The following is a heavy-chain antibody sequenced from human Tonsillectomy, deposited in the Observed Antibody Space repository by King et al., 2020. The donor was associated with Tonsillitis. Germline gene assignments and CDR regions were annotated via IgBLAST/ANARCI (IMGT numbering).Heavy chain of an antibody. V-gene: IGHV1-18*01. CDR2: ISTYNGNT. D-gene: IGHD2-2*01. CDR1: GYTFTSYG. CDR3: ARVGDIVVVPAAIN. J-gene: IGHJ4*02. Sequence: QLVQSGAEVKKPGASVKVSCKTSGYTFTSYGIIWVRQAPGQGLEWMGWISTYNGNTNYAQRLQGRVTMTTDTSTSTAYMELRSLRSDDTAVYYCARVGDIVVVPAAINWGQGTWSPSPQ.